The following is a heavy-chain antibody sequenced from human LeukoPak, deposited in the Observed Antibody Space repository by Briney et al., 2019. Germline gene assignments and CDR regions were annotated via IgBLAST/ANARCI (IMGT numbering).Heavy chain of an antibody. Sequence: QPGGSLRLSCGASGFTFDDYAMHWVRQPPGKGLEWVSGISWNSGSIDYADSVKGRFTISRDNAKNSLYLQMNSLRVEDTAFYYCAKDNRRHYTSGPNPDSLHWGQGALVTVSS. V-gene: IGHV3-9*01. D-gene: IGHD6-19*01. J-gene: IGHJ4*02. CDR3: AKDNRRHYTSGPNPDSLH. CDR1: GFTFDDYA. CDR2: ISWNSGSI.